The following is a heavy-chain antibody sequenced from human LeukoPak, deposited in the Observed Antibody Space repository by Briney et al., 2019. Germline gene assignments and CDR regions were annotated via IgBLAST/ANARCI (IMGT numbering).Heavy chain of an antibody. J-gene: IGHJ3*02. Sequence: SETLSLTCTVSGYSISSGYYWGWIRQPPGKGLEWIGSIYHSGSTYYNPSLKSRVTISVDTSKNQFSLKLSSVTAADTAVYYCAGTLDYGGSGGAFDIWGQGTMVTVSS. V-gene: IGHV4-38-2*02. CDR3: AGTLDYGGSGGAFDI. CDR1: GYSISSGYY. D-gene: IGHD4-23*01. CDR2: IYHSGST.